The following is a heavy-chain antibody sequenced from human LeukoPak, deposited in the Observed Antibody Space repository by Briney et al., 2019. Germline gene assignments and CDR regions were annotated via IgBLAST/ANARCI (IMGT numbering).Heavy chain of an antibody. Sequence: ASVKVSCKASGYTFTGYYMHWVRQAPGQGLEWMGWINPKSGGTEYAQKFQGWVTMTRDTSISTAYMELNRLKSDDTAVYYCARDHCTSIGCYESNHFGMDVWGKGTTVTVSS. CDR2: INPKSGGT. D-gene: IGHD2-2*01. V-gene: IGHV1-2*04. CDR3: ARDHCTSIGCYESNHFGMDV. CDR1: GYTFTGYY. J-gene: IGHJ6*04.